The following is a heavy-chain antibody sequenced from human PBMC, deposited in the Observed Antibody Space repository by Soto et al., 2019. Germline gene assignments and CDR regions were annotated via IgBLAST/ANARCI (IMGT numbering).Heavy chain of an antibody. D-gene: IGHD1-26*01. CDR3: ARDRGSYALDY. CDR2: ISAYNGNT. Sequence: GASVKVSCKASGYTFTSYGISWVRQAPGQGLEWMGWISAYNGNTNYAQKLQGRVTMTTDTSTSTACMELRSLRSDDTAVYYCARDRGSYALDYWGQGTLVTVSS. V-gene: IGHV1-18*01. J-gene: IGHJ4*02. CDR1: GYTFTSYG.